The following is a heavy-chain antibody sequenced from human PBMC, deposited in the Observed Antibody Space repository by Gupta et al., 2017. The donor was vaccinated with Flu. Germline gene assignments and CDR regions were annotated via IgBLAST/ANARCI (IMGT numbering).Heavy chain of an antibody. V-gene: IGHV5-51*01. CDR3: VRHRNGYSTSPAAY. CDR1: FTTYW. CDR2: IYPGDSDT. Sequence: FTTYWIGWVRQMPGKGLEWMGIIYPGDSDTRYSPSFQGQVTISADKSISTAYLQWSSLKASDTAMYYCVRHRNGYSTSPAAYWGQGTLVTVSS. J-gene: IGHJ4*02. D-gene: IGHD6-13*01.